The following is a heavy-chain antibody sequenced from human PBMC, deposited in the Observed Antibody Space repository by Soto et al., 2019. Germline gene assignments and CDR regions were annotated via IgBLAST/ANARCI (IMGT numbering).Heavy chain of an antibody. CDR3: ARQGGYCTDGVCPDWIDP. CDR2: IYYSGST. D-gene: IGHD2-8*01. Sequence: SETHSLTSTVSGGSIRSSTYYWGWIRQPPGKGLEWIGTIYYSGSTYYNPSLKSRVTISVDTSKNQFSLRLSSVTAADTSVYYCARQGGYCTDGVCPDWIDPWGQGTLVTVSS. V-gene: IGHV4-39*01. CDR1: GGSIRSSTYY. J-gene: IGHJ5*02.